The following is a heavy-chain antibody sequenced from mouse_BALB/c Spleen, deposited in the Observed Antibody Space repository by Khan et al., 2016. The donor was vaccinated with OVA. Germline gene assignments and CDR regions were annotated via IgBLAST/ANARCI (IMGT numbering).Heavy chain of an antibody. CDR2: IWAGGST. CDR1: GFSLTSYG. CDR3: ARLEDI. Sequence: VKLLESGPGLVAPSQSLSITCTVSGFSLTSYGVHWVRQPPGKGLEWLGVIWAGGSTNYNSALMSGLSISKANSNTRVFLKMNSLQTDDTAMYYCARLEDIWGQGTTLTVSS. V-gene: IGHV2-9*02. J-gene: IGHJ2*01. D-gene: IGHD1-3*01.